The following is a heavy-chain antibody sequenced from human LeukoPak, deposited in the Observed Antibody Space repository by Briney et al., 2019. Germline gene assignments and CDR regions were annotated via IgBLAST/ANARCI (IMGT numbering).Heavy chain of an antibody. Sequence: GRSLRLSCAASGFTFTDYYMSWIRQAPGKGLEWVSYISGKDSTIYYADSVKGRFTVSRDNAKNSLYLQMNSLTAEDTAVYYCARGGSFCDPWGQGTLVTVSS. D-gene: IGHD2/OR15-2a*01. CDR3: ARGGSFCDP. V-gene: IGHV3-11*01. CDR2: ISGKDSTI. J-gene: IGHJ5*02. CDR1: GFTFTDYY.